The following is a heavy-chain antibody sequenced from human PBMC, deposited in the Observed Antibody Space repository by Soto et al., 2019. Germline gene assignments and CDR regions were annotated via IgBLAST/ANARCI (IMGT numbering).Heavy chain of an antibody. V-gene: IGHV1-3*01. Sequence: VASVKVSCKASGYTFTSYAMHWVRQAPGQRLEWMGWINAGNGNTRYSQKFQGRVTITRDTSASTAYMELSSLRSEDTAVYYCARVVKQLVSPFDYWGQGTRVTVSS. J-gene: IGHJ4*02. CDR1: GYTFTSYA. CDR3: ARVVKQLVSPFDY. CDR2: INAGNGNT. D-gene: IGHD6-13*01.